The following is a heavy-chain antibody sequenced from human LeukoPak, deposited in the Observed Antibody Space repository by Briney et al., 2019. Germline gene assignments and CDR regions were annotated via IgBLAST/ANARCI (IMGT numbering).Heavy chain of an antibody. J-gene: IGHJ4*02. D-gene: IGHD3-16*02. CDR1: GGSISSGGYS. CDR3: ARARLYYDYVWGSYRRQVWLDY. CDR2: IYHSGST. V-gene: IGHV4-30-2*01. Sequence: PSETLSLTCAVSGGSISSGGYSWSWIRQPPGKGLEWIGYIYHSGSTNYNPSLKSRVTISVDTSKNQFSLKLSSVTAADTAVYYCARARLYYDYVWGSYRRQVWLDYWGQGTLVTVSS.